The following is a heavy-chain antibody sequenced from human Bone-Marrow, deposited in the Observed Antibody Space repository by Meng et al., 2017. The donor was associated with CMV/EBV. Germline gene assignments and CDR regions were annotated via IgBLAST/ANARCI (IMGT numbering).Heavy chain of an antibody. CDR2: INPNSGGT. CDR1: GYTFTGYY. CDR3: ASLRITIFGVVRFDP. D-gene: IGHD3-3*01. J-gene: IGHJ5*02. V-gene: IGHV1-2*02. Sequence: ASVKVSCKASGYTFTGYYMHWVRQAPGQGLEWMGWINPNSGGTNYAQKFQGRVTMTRDTSISTAYMELSRLRSDDTAVYYWASLRITIFGVVRFDPWGQGTRVTVSS.